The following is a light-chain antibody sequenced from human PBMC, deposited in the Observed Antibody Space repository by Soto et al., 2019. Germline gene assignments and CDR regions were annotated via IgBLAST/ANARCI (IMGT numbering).Light chain of an antibody. V-gene: IGLV2-14*01. CDR2: DVS. Sequence: QSALTQPASVSGSPGQSITISCTGTSSDVGGYNYVSWYQQHPGKAPKLMIYDVSKRPSGVSNRFSGSKSGNTASLTISGLQAEDEADYYCSSYTSSSTLEGYVFGTGTKLTVL. CDR3: SSYTSSSTLEGYV. CDR1: SSDVGGYNY. J-gene: IGLJ1*01.